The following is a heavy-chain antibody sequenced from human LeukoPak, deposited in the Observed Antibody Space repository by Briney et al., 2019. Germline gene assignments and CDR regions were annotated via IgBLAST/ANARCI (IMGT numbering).Heavy chain of an antibody. D-gene: IGHD3-16*01. CDR1: GGSFSGYY. CDR2: IYTSGST. V-gene: IGHV4-4*07. Sequence: SETLPLTCAVYGGSFSGYYWSWIRQPAGKGLEWIGRIYTSGSTNYNPSLKSRVTMSVDTSKNQFSLKLSSVTAADTAVYYCARDDPTLGFDYWGQGTLVTVSS. CDR3: ARDDPTLGFDY. J-gene: IGHJ4*02.